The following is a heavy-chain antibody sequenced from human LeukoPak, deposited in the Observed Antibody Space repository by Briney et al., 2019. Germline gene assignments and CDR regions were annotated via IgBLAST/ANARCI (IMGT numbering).Heavy chain of an antibody. CDR3: ARHPITMVRGVITTYYYYYMDV. J-gene: IGHJ6*03. CDR1: GGSISSGSYY. CDR2: IYYSGST. D-gene: IGHD3-10*01. V-gene: IGHV4-30-2*03. Sequence: SQTLSLTCTVSGGSISSGSYYWSWIRQPAGKGLEWIGSIYYSGSTYYNPSLKSRVTISVDTSKNQFSLKLSSVTAADTAVYYCARHPITMVRGVITTYYYYYMDVWGKGTTVTISS.